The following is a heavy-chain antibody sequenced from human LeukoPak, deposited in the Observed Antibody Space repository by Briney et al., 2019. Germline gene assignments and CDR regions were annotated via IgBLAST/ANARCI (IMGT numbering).Heavy chain of an antibody. Sequence: GGSLRLSCAASGFTFSSYWMSWVRQAPGKELEWVANIKQDGSEKYYVDSVKGRFTISRDNAKNSLYLQMNSLRAEDTAVYYCARPHLDLRTGFDYWGQGTLVTVSS. CDR3: ARPHLDLRTGFDY. V-gene: IGHV3-7*01. J-gene: IGHJ4*02. D-gene: IGHD3/OR15-3a*01. CDR2: IKQDGSEK. CDR1: GFTFSSYW.